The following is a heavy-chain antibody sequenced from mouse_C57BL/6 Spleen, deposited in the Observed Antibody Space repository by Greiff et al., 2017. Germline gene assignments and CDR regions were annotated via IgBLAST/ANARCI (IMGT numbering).Heavy chain of an antibody. D-gene: IGHD1-1*01. J-gene: IGHJ2*01. Sequence: EVQLQESGAELVRPGASVKLSCTASGFNIKDDYMHWVKQRPEQGLEWIGWIDPANGDTEYASKFQGKATITADTSSNTAYLQLSSLTSEDTAVYYCTKGYYGPDYWGQGTTLTVSS. CDR3: TKGYYGPDY. V-gene: IGHV14-4*01. CDR1: GFNIKDDY. CDR2: IDPANGDT.